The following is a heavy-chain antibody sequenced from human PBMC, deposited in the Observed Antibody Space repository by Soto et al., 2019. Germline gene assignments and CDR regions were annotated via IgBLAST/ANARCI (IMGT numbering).Heavy chain of an antibody. CDR2: INWNSGST. CDR3: ARLNSRSYSAFEI. CDR1: AFTFNDYG. J-gene: IGHJ3*02. Sequence: GGSLRLSCSASAFTFNDYGMSRYRQAPGKWLQRVSGINWNSGSTGYADTVKGRFTISRDNAKNSLYLQMNSLRAVDTVLCYRARLNSRSYSAFEIWGQAAMETLS. V-gene: IGHV3-20*04. D-gene: IGHD1-26*01.